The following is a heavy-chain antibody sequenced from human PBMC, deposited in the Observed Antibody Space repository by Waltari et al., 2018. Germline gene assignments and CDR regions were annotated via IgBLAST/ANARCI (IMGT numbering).Heavy chain of an antibody. CDR2: ISSSSSYI. CDR3: ARDSQYGDYVSDY. CDR1: GFTFGSYS. V-gene: IGHV3-21*01. D-gene: IGHD4-17*01. J-gene: IGHJ4*02. Sequence: EVQLVESGGGLVKPGGSLRLSCAASGFTFGSYSMTWVRRAPGKGLEWVSSISSSSSYIYNADSVKGRCTISSDTAKTSLYPHLNSLRAEDTAVYSCARDSQYGDYVSDYWGQGTLVTVSS.